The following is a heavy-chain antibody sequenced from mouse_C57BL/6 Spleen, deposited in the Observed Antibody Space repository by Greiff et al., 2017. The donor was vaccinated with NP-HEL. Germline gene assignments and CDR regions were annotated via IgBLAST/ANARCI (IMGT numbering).Heavy chain of an antibody. J-gene: IGHJ3*01. CDR2: INPSTGGT. CDR3: ARSSYSDPWFAY. D-gene: IGHD2-13*01. Sequence: DVQLQQSGPELVKPGASVKISCKASGYSFTGYYMNWVKQSPEKSLEWIGEINPSTGGTTYNQKFKAKATLTVDKSSSTAYMQLKSLTSEDSAVYYCARSSYSDPWFAYWGQGTLVTVSA. V-gene: IGHV1-42*01. CDR1: GYSFTGYY.